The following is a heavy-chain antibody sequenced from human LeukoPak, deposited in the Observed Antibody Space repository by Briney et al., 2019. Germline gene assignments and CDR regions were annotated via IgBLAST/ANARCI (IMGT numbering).Heavy chain of an antibody. Sequence: PGGSLRLSCAASGFTFSSYWMSWVRQAPGKGLEWVANIKQDGSEKYYVDSVKGRFTISRDNAKNSLYLQMNSLRAEDTAVYYCAREQMPNLYSGRIYGMDVRGQGTTVTVSS. CDR3: AREQMPNLYSGRIYGMDV. J-gene: IGHJ6*02. CDR2: IKQDGSEK. V-gene: IGHV3-7*01. CDR1: GFTFSSYW. D-gene: IGHD1-26*01.